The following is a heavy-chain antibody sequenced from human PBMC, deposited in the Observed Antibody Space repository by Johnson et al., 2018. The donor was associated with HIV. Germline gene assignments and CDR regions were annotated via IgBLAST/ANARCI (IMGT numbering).Heavy chain of an antibody. Sequence: QVQLVESGGGVVQPGRSLRLSCAASGFSFSNYAMGWVRQAPGKGLEWVAVISNDGSKKSDADSVKGRFTIFIDNSKNTLYLQMHGLRAEDTALYYCARAMETYYDYVWGSGAFDIWGQGTMVTVSS. CDR2: ISNDGSKK. V-gene: IGHV3-30-3*01. D-gene: IGHD3-16*01. J-gene: IGHJ3*02. CDR3: ARAMETYYDYVWGSGAFDI. CDR1: GFSFSNYA.